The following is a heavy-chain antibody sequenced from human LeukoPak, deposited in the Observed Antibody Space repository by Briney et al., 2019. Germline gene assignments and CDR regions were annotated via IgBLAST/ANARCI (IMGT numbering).Heavy chain of an antibody. J-gene: IGHJ4*02. CDR1: GGSFSGYY. CDR2: INHSGST. D-gene: IGHD3-10*01. CDR3: ARALGSRGRAPFDY. Sequence: SETLSLTCAVYGGSFSGYYWSWIRQPPGKGLEWIGEINHSGSTNYNPSLKSRVTISVDTSKNQFPLKLSSVTAADTAVYYCARALGSRGRAPFDYWGQGTLVTVSS. V-gene: IGHV4-34*01.